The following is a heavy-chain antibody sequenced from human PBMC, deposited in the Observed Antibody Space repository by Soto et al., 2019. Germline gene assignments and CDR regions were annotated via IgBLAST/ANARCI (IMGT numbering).Heavy chain of an antibody. Sequence: SETLSLTCTVSGGSMNSYHWSWIRQPAGKGLEWTGHIHSSGSTNYNPSLKSRVTMSVDTSKNQFSLRLMSVTAADTAVYYCARDQGVAAAGITWFDPWGQGSLVTVSS. D-gene: IGHD6-13*01. V-gene: IGHV4-4*07. CDR1: GGSMNSYH. J-gene: IGHJ5*02. CDR2: IHSSGST. CDR3: ARDQGVAAAGITWFDP.